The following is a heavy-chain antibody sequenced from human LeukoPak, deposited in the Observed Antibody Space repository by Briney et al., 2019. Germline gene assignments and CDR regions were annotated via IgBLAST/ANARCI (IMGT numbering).Heavy chain of an antibody. D-gene: IGHD3-22*01. CDR2: IYYSGST. J-gene: IGHJ5*02. Sequence: SETLSLTCTVSGGSISTSSYYWGWLRQPPGTGLECLGNIYYSGSTYYNPSLKSRVTISVDTSKNQFSLKLSSVTAAATAVYYCARVDSSGYYYLNWFDPWGQGTLVTVSS. V-gene: IGHV4-39*07. CDR3: ARVDSSGYYYLNWFDP. CDR1: GGSISTSSYY.